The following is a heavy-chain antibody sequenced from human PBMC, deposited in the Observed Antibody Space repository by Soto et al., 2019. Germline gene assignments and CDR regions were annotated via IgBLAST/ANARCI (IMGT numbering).Heavy chain of an antibody. D-gene: IGHD2-2*03. CDR1: GYTFTSYG. Sequence: ASVKVSCKASGYTFTSYGISWVRQAPGQGLEWMGWISAYNGNTNYAQKLQGRVTMTTDTSTSTAYMELRSLRSDDTAVYYCARDLGLDIVVVPAARHKNRKNLRYWGQGTLVTVSS. V-gene: IGHV1-18*01. CDR2: ISAYNGNT. CDR3: ARDLGLDIVVVPAARHKNRKNLRY. J-gene: IGHJ4*02.